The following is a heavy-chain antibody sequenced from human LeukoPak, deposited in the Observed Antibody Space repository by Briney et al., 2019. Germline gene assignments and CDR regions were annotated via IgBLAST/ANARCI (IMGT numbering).Heavy chain of an antibody. V-gene: IGHV4-59*05. CDR3: ATTLLWFGELLSGGFDP. D-gene: IGHD3-10*01. J-gene: IGHJ5*02. CDR2: IYYSGST. Sequence: GSLRLSCAASGFTFSSYWMSWVRQAPGKGLEWIGSIYYSGSTYYNPSLKSRVTISVDTSKNQFSLKLSSVTAADTAVYYCATTLLWFGELLSGGFDPWGQGTLVTVSS. CDR1: GFTFSSYW.